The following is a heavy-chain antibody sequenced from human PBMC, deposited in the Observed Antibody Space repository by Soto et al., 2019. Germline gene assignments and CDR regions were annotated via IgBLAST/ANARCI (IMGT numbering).Heavy chain of an antibody. CDR1: GYSISSAYY. D-gene: IGHD4-17*01. J-gene: IGHJ4*02. CDR2: IYYSGST. Sequence: SETLSLTCVVSGYSISSAYYWGWIRQPPGKGLELIGNIYYSGSTYYNPSLRSRAIMSVDTSQNQFSLKLSSLTAADTAVYFCARADDFSDRFDYWGQGALVTVSS. CDR3: ARADDFSDRFDY. V-gene: IGHV4-38-2*01.